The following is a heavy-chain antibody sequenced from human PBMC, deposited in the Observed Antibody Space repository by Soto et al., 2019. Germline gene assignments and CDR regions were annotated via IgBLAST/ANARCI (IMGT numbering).Heavy chain of an antibody. J-gene: IGHJ6*02. D-gene: IGHD4-17*01. Sequence: ESGGGVVQPGRSLRLSCAASGFTFSSYGMHWARQAPGKGLEWVAVISYDGSNKYYADSVKGRFTISRDNSKNTLYLQMNSLRAEDTAVYYCAKDYGDYRDYYYYGMDVWGQGTTVTVSS. CDR1: GFTFSSYG. CDR2: ISYDGSNK. CDR3: AKDYGDYRDYYYYGMDV. V-gene: IGHV3-30*18.